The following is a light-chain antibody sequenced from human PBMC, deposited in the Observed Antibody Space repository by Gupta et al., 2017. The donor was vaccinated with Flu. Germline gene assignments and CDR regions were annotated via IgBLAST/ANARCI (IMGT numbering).Light chain of an antibody. CDR2: DAS. Sequence: ERATLSCRASQSVSSNLAWYQQKPGQTPRLLIYDASIRATGISARFSGSGSGTDFTLTISSLQSEDFAVYYCQQYNNWPPYTFGQGTKLEIK. CDR3: QQYNNWPPYT. V-gene: IGKV3-15*01. J-gene: IGKJ2*01. CDR1: QSVSSN.